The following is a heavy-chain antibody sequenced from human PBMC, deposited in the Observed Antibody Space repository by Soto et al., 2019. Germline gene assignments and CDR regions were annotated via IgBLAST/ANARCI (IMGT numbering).Heavy chain of an antibody. J-gene: IGHJ5*02. Sequence: HVQLVQSGAEVKKPVCSVRVSCNASGGSYSMKDMSWMRQAPGQGHEWIGGIIPIFSTANYAQKFQGRVTTTADESTSTAYMELSSLRSEDTAVYYFAGRSPERPPRHKTGFDPWGQGTLVTVSS. CDR1: GGSYSMKD. V-gene: IGHV1-69*12. D-gene: IGHD1-1*01. CDR3: AGRSPERPPRHKTGFDP. CDR2: IIPIFSTA.